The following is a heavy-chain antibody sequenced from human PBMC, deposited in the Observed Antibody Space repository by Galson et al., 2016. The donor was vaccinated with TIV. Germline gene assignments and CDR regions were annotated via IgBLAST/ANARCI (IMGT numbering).Heavy chain of an antibody. CDR3: AKEETGDAYDI. D-gene: IGHD7-27*01. J-gene: IGHJ3*02. Sequence: LRLSCAASGFTFSNYAMNWVRQAPGKGLEWVSGISGSGDNTYYADSVKGRFTISRDNSKNTVYLQMNSLRAEDTAVYYCAKEETGDAYDIWGQGTMVTVSS. CDR2: ISGSGDNT. V-gene: IGHV3-23*01. CDR1: GFTFSNYA.